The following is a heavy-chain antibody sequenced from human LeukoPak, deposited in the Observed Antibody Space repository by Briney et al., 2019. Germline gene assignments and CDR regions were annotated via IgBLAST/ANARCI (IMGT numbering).Heavy chain of an antibody. Sequence: ASVKVSCKAYGYTFTGYYMHWVRQAPGQGLEWMGRINPNSGGTNYAQKFQGRVTMTGDTSITTAYMELNSLRSDDTAVYYCAKAKPQGSDRDFDYWGQGTLVTVSS. CDR2: INPNSGGT. CDR1: GYTFTGYY. D-gene: IGHD1-14*01. CDR3: AKAKPQGSDRDFDY. J-gene: IGHJ4*02. V-gene: IGHV1-2*06.